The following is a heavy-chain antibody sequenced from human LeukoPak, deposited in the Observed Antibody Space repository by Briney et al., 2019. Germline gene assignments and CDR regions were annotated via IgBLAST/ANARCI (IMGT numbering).Heavy chain of an antibody. Sequence: GGSLRLSCAASGFTFSNYEMNWVRQAPGKGLEWVSYISKSGRIIYYADSVKGRFIISRDDAKNSVYLQMNSLRAEDTAHYYCARELVEPAAMEFDPWGQGTLVIVSS. CDR2: ISKSGRII. D-gene: IGHD2-2*01. CDR1: GFTFSNYE. CDR3: ARELVEPAAMEFDP. V-gene: IGHV3-48*03. J-gene: IGHJ5*02.